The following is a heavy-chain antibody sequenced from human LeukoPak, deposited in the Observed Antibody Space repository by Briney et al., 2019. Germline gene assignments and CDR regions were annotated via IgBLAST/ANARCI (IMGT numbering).Heavy chain of an antibody. CDR1: GFTFSSYG. V-gene: IGHV3-30*19. Sequence: GGSLRLSCAASGFTFSSYGMHWVRQAPGKGLEWVAYDGSNEQYAHSVRGRFRISRDSSENILYLQMNSLRAEDTAVYYCARDEFDPWGQGTLVTVSS. J-gene: IGHJ5*02. CDR2: DGSNE. CDR3: ARDEFDP.